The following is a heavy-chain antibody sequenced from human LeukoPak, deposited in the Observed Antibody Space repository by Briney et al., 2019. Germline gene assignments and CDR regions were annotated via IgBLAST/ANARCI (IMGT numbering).Heavy chain of an antibody. CDR1: GYTFTSYA. CDR3: ARYLEGYCSGGSCYSNWFDP. J-gene: IGHJ5*02. Sequence: ASVKVSCKASGYTFTSYAMHWVRQAPGQRLEWMGWINAGNGNTKYSQKFQGRVTITRDTSASTAYMELSSLRSEDTAVYYCARYLEGYCSGGSCYSNWFDPWGQGTLVTVSS. V-gene: IGHV1-3*01. CDR2: INAGNGNT. D-gene: IGHD2-15*01.